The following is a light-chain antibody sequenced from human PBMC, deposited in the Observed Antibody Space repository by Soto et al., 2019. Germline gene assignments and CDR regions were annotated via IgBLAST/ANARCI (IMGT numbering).Light chain of an antibody. J-gene: IGLJ1*01. Sequence: QSVRTQPPSASGTPGQRVTISCSGSSSNLGSNYVYWYQQLPGTAPKLLIYRNNQRPSGVPDRFSGSKSGTSASLAISGLRSEDEADYYCAAWDDSLSALFGTGTKLTVL. CDR2: RNN. V-gene: IGLV1-47*01. CDR1: SSNLGSNY. CDR3: AAWDDSLSAL.